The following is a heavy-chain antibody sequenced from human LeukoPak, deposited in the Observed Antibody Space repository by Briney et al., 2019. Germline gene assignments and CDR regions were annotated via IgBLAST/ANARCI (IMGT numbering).Heavy chain of an antibody. D-gene: IGHD1-26*01. CDR2: IYYSGST. J-gene: IGHJ4*02. Sequence: SETLSLTCTVSGGSISSGGYYWSWIRQPPGKGLEWIGYIYYSGSTNYNPSLKSRVTISVDTSKNQFSLKLSSVTAADTAVYYCARGEWELPLDYWGQGTLVTVSS. CDR1: GGSISSGGYY. CDR3: ARGEWELPLDY. V-gene: IGHV4-61*08.